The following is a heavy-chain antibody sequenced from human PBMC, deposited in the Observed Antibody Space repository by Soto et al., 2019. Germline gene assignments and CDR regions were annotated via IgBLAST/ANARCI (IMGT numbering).Heavy chain of an antibody. V-gene: IGHV1-3*01. CDR1: GYSFTTYA. CDR2: INGDNGKT. CDR3: VRDSGAKLSSS. Sequence: ASVKVSCKASGYSFTTYAMHWVRQAPGQSLEWMGWINGDNGKTKYSQKFQGRVTITRDTSASTGFMELASLRSEDTAVYYCVRDSGAKLSSSWGQGTLVTVSS. J-gene: IGHJ4*02. D-gene: IGHD6-13*01.